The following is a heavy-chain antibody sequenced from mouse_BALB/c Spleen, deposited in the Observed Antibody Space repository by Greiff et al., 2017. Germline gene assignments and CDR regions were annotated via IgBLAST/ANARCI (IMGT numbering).Heavy chain of an antibody. Sequence: LVKTGASVKISCKASGYSFTGYYMHWVKQSHGKSLEWIGYISCYNGATSYNQKFKGKATFTVDTSSSTAYMQLSSLTSEDSAVYYCANWEGDYFDYWGQGTTLTVSS. CDR1: GYSFTGYY. CDR3: ANWEGDYFDY. CDR2: ISCYNGAT. J-gene: IGHJ2*01. V-gene: IGHV1S34*01. D-gene: IGHD4-1*01.